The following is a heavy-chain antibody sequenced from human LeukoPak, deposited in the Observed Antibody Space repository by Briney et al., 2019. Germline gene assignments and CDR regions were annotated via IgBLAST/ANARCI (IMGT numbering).Heavy chain of an antibody. Sequence: ASVKVSCKASGDTFTDIYIHWVRQAPGQGLEWMGWINPNNGGPIYAQKFQDRVTMTRDTSINTAFMEVSRLTFDDTAVYYCARFLTGAKYYFDYWGQGTLVTVSS. J-gene: IGHJ4*02. V-gene: IGHV1-2*02. CDR2: INPNNGGP. CDR1: GDTFTDIY. D-gene: IGHD7-27*01. CDR3: ARFLTGAKYYFDY.